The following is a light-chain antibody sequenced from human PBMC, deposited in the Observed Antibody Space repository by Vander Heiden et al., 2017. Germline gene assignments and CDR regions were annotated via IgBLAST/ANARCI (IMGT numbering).Light chain of an antibody. Sequence: DLPQPPPRSVSPGRTARTPSSGDTLPRKHAFWYQQKSGQAPVLVIYEDNKRPSGIPERISGSSSGTMATLIITGAQVDDEADYYCYSTDSTGNRRGVFGGGTRLTVL. CDR1: TLPRKH. J-gene: IGLJ3*02. CDR2: EDN. V-gene: IGLV3-10*01. CDR3: YSTDSTGNRRGV.